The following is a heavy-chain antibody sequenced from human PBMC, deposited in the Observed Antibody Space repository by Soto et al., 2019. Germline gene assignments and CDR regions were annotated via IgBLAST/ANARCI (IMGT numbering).Heavy chain of an antibody. CDR3: ARASPVICGGDPCYRLDSSFDS. D-gene: IGHD2-21*02. CDR2: IIPLFGTP. V-gene: IGHV1-69*01. J-gene: IGHJ5*01. CDR1: GATFSTTG. Sequence: QVQLVQSGAEVRKPGSSLRVSCKSSGATFSTTGISWVRQAPGQGLEWMGGIIPLFGTPKYARKFQGRVSSTADESTNTVYMELNSLRPGDAAVYYCARASPVICGGDPCYRLDSSFDSWGQGSLVIVSS.